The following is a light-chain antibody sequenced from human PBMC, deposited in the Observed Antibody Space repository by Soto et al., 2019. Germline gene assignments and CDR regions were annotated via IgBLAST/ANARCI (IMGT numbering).Light chain of an antibody. J-gene: IGLJ3*02. Sequence: QSVLTQSPSASASLGASVKLTCTLSSGHSSYAIAWHQQQPEKGPRYLMKLNSDGSHSKGDGIPDRFSGSSSGAERYLTIPSLQSEDEAAYYCQTWGTGIQGVCGGGTNLTV. CDR2: LNSDGSH. CDR3: QTWGTGIQGV. CDR1: SGHSSYA. V-gene: IGLV4-69*01.